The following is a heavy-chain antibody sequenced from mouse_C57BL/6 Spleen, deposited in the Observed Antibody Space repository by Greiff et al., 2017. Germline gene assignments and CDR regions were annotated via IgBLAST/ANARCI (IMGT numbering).Heavy chain of an antibody. CDR1: GFTFSDYG. CDR2: ISSGSSTI. CDR3: HYYGSSLRWYFDV. J-gene: IGHJ1*03. Sequence: EVQGVESGGGLVKPGGSLKLSCAASGFTFSDYGMHWVRQAPEKGLEWVAYISSGSSTIYYADTVKGRFTISRDNAKNTLFLRMTSLRSEDTAMYYCHYYGSSLRWYFDVWGTGTTVTVSS. V-gene: IGHV5-17*01. D-gene: IGHD1-1*01.